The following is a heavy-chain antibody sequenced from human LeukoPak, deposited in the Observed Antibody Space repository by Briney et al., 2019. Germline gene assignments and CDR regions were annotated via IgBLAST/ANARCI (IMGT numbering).Heavy chain of an antibody. D-gene: IGHD3-10*01. J-gene: IGHJ4*02. V-gene: IGHV3-23*01. CDR1: GITLSNYG. CDR2: LSGSGGGT. Sequence: GGSLRLSCAVSGITLSNYGMSWVRQAPGKGREWVAGLSGSGGGTNYADSVQGRFTISRDNPKNTLYLQMNSLRAEDTAVYFCAKRGVVIRVFLVGFHKEAYYFDSWGQGALVTVSS. CDR3: AKRGVVIRVFLVGFHKEAYYFDS.